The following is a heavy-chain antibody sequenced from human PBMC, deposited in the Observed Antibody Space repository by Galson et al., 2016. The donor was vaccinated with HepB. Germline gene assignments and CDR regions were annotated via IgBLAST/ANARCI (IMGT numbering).Heavy chain of an antibody. D-gene: IGHD3-10*01. CDR1: GGSISSGRYY. CDR3: ARLESTGSGNFFDV. CDR2: INNSGKI. Sequence: TLSLTCTVAGGSISSGRYYWTWVRQPPGEGLQWIGSINNSGKIYYDDFFKSRVSMSMDTSGNQFSLKVRSVAAADTSTYYCARLESTGSGNFFDVWGQGTLVIVSS. J-gene: IGHJ4*02. V-gene: IGHV4-39*01.